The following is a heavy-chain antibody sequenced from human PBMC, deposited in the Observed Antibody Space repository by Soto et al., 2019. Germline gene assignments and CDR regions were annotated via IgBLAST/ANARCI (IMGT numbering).Heavy chain of an antibody. J-gene: IGHJ6*03. CDR1: GFTVSSNY. V-gene: IGHV3-66*01. Sequence: GGSLRLSCAASGFTVSSNYMSWVRQAPGKGLEWVSVIYSGGSTYYADSVKGRFTISRDNSKNTLYLQMNSLRAEDTAVYYCARFAANYYYYYMDVWGKGTTVTVSS. D-gene: IGHD2-15*01. CDR3: ARFAANYYYYYMDV. CDR2: IYSGGST.